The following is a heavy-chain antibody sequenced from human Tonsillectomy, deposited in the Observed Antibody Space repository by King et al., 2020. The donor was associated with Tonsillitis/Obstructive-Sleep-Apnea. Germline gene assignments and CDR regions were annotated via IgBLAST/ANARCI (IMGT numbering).Heavy chain of an antibody. CDR1: GGSISSYY. CDR3: ARDMVLEAGGDAFDI. Sequence: LQLQESGPGLVKPSETLSLTCTVSGGSISSYYWSWIRQPPGKGLEWIGFIYYMGSPTTNPSLKSRVTISGDTSKNQFSLKLSSVTAADTAVYYCARDMVLEAGGDAFDIWGQGTMVTVSS. D-gene: IGHD2-8*01. CDR2: IYYMGSP. J-gene: IGHJ3*02. V-gene: IGHV4-59*01.